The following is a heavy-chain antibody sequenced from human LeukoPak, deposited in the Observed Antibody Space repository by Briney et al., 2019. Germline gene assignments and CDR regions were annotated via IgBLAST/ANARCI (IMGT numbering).Heavy chain of an antibody. CDR3: AREESGGYFDY. CDR1: GNTFTNYY. Sequence: ASVTVSCKASGNTFTNYYMHWVRQAPGQGLEWMGLINPTGTGTNYAQKFRGRVTLTRDTSTTTVYMELSSLRSEDTAVYYCAREESGGYFDYWGQGTPVTVSS. J-gene: IGHJ4*02. CDR2: INPTGTGT. V-gene: IGHV1-46*01. D-gene: IGHD2-8*02.